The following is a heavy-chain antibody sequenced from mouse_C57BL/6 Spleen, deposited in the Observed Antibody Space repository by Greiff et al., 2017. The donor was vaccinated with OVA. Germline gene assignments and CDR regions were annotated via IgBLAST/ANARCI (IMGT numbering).Heavy chain of an antibody. Sequence: VQLQQSGAELVKPGASVKISCKASGYAFSSYWMNWVKQRPGKGLEWIGQIYPGDGDTNYNGKFKGKATLTADKSSSTAYMQLSSLTSEDSAVYFCARDDYDGVAWFAYWGQGTLVTVSA. CDR1: GYAFSSYW. CDR2: IYPGDGDT. J-gene: IGHJ3*01. D-gene: IGHD2-4*01. V-gene: IGHV1-80*01. CDR3: ARDDYDGVAWFAY.